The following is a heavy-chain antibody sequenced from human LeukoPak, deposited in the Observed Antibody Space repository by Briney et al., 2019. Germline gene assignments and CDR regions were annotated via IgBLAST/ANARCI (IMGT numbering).Heavy chain of an antibody. V-gene: IGHV3-30*02. Sequence: PGGSLRLSCAASGFTFSSYDMHWVRQAPGKGLEWVAFIQYDGNNKYYTDSVKGRFTISRDNSKNTLYLQMNSLRVEDTAVFYCAKRAAYYGDYDYWGQGTLVTVPS. CDR3: AKRAAYYGDYDY. CDR2: IQYDGNNK. CDR1: GFTFSSYD. J-gene: IGHJ4*02. D-gene: IGHD4-17*01.